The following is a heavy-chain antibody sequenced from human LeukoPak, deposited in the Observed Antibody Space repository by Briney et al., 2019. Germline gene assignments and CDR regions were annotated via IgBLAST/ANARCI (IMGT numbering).Heavy chain of an antibody. Sequence: SETLSLTCTVSGYSISSGYYWGWLRQPPGKGLEWIGSIYHSGSTYYNPSLKSQVTISVDTSKNQFSLKLSSVTAADTAVYYCARAPEYYYDSSGYYNYWGQGTLVTVSS. CDR2: IYHSGST. J-gene: IGHJ4*02. CDR1: GYSISSGYY. D-gene: IGHD3-22*01. CDR3: ARAPEYYYDSSGYYNY. V-gene: IGHV4-38-2*02.